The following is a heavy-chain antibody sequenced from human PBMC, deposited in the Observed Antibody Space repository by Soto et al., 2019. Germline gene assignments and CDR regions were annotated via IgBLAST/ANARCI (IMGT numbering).Heavy chain of an antibody. V-gene: IGHV1-2*04. CDR3: ARDLLQQWLDNYYYYGMDV. Sequence: VQLVQSGAEVKKPGASVKVSCKASGYTFTGYYMHWVRQAPGQGLEWMGWINPNSGGTNYAQKFQGWVTMTRDTSISTDYREMSRLRSDDTAVYYCARDLLQQWLDNYYYYGMDVWGQGTTVTVSS. D-gene: IGHD6-19*01. J-gene: IGHJ6*02. CDR1: GYTFTGYY. CDR2: INPNSGGT.